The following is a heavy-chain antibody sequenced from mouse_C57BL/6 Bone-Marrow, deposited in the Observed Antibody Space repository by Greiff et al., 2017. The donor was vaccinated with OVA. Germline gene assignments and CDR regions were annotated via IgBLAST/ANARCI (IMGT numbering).Heavy chain of an antibody. CDR1: GYTFTSYW. Sequence: QVQLKQSGPELVKPGASVKISCKASGYTFTSYWMHWVKQRPGQGLEWIGYINPSSGYTKYNQKFKDKATLTADKSSSTAYMQLSSLTYEDSAVYYCARYDGYYGAMDYWGQGTSVTVSS. CDR2: INPSSGYT. D-gene: IGHD2-3*01. J-gene: IGHJ4*01. V-gene: IGHV1-7*01. CDR3: ARYDGYYGAMDY.